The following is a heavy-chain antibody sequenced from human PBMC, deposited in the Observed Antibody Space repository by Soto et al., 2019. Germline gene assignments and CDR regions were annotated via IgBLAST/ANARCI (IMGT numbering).Heavy chain of an antibody. CDR3: ARGYDSSGYLVP. J-gene: IGHJ5*02. CDR1: GGSISSGGYY. D-gene: IGHD3-22*01. V-gene: IGHV4-31*03. Sequence: QVQLQESGPGLVKPSQTLSLTCTVSGGSISSGGYYWSWIRQHPGKGLEWIGYIFYSGSTYYNPSLKSRLTISVDTSKNQFSLNLSSVTAADTAVYYCARGYDSSGYLVPWGQGTLVTVSS. CDR2: IFYSGST.